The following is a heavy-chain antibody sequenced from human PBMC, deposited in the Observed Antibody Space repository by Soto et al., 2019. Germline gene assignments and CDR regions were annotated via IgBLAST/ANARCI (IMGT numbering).Heavy chain of an antibody. CDR1: GGSISSGDYY. J-gene: IGHJ4*02. Sequence: QVQLQESGPGLVKPSQTLSLTCTVSGGSISSGDYYWSWIRQPPGKGLEWIGYIYYSGSTYYNPSLKSRVTIAVDTSKNQFSLKLSSVTAADTAVYYCASVPVEMATITGYWGQGTLVTVSS. CDR2: IYYSGST. CDR3: ASVPVEMATITGY. D-gene: IGHD5-12*01. V-gene: IGHV4-30-4*01.